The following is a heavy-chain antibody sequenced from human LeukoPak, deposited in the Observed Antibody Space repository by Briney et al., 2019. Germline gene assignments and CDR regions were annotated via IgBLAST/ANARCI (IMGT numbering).Heavy chain of an antibody. CDR3: ARGPMGALYSSSDAFDF. D-gene: IGHD6-6*01. CDR1: GGSVNYYF. V-gene: IGHV4-59*02. Sequence: PSETLSLTCTVSGGSVNYYFWSWIRQPPGKGLEWIGYIHYSGRTDYNPSLKSRVTISIDTSKNQFSLKLSSVTAADTAVHYCARGPMGALYSSSDAFDFWGQGTMVTVSS. J-gene: IGHJ3*01. CDR2: IHYSGRT.